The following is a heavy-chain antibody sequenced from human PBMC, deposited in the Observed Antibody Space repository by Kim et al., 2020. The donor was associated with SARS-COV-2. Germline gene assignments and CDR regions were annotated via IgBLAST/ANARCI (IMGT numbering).Heavy chain of an antibody. CDR3: AKDYRRTAASGLIDY. Sequence: GGSLRLSCAASGFIFDDYGMHWVRQAPGKGLEWVSLIGGDGSGIYSADSVRGRFTISRDNSKNSLYLQMNSLRTEDTALYYCAKDYRRTAASGLIDYWGQGTLVTVSS. J-gene: IGHJ4*02. CDR1: GFIFDDYG. CDR2: IGGDGSGI. V-gene: IGHV3-43*02. D-gene: IGHD6-13*01.